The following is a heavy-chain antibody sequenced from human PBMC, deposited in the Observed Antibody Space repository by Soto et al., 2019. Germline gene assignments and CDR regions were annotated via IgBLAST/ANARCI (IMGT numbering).Heavy chain of an antibody. V-gene: IGHV4-30-2*01. J-gene: IGHJ4*02. Sequence: SETLSLTCAVSGGSLTSGTYSWNWIRQPPGKGLEWIGYIFPSGTTYYNPSLKSRVSISIDVSKNQFSLNLRSLTAADTAVYYCARGREFDSLCQGTLVTVSS. CDR2: IFPSGTT. CDR3: ARGREFDS. CDR1: GGSLTSGTYS.